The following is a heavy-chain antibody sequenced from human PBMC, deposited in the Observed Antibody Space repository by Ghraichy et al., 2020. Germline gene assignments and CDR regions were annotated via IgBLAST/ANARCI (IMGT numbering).Heavy chain of an antibody. D-gene: IGHD6-6*01. CDR3: ARGGSSYKRVYHYGMDV. CDR2: TRNKANSYTT. V-gene: IGHV3-72*01. CDR1: GFTFSDHY. J-gene: IGHJ6*02. Sequence: GGSLRLSCAASGFTFSDHYMDWVRQAPGKGLEWVGRTRNKANSYTTEYAASVKGRFTISRDDSKNSLYLQMNSLKTEDTAVYYCARGGSSYKRVYHYGMDVWGQGTTVTVSS.